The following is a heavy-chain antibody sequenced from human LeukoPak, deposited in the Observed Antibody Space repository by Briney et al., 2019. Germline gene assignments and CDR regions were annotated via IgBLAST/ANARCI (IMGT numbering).Heavy chain of an antibody. CDR1: GGTFSSYA. D-gene: IGHD2-8*01. CDR2: IIPIFGTA. J-gene: IGHJ4*02. Sequence: ASAKDSCKASGGTFSSYAIRWVRQAPGQGLEWMGGIIPIFGTANYAQKFQGRVTITTDESTSTAYMELSSLRSEDTAVYYCARSNRIAARLRLDAVRDIVLMANWGQGTLVTVSS. V-gene: IGHV1-69*05. CDR3: ARSNRIAARLRLDAVRDIVLMAN.